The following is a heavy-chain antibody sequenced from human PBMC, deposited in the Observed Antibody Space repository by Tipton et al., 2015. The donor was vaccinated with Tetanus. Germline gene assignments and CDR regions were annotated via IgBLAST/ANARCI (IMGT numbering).Heavy chain of an antibody. J-gene: IGHJ6*02. CDR1: GGSLSTSH. D-gene: IGHD5-12*01. CDR2: ITYSRTT. CDR3: ARKLADYNGGGMDV. V-gene: IGHV4-59*01. Sequence: LRLSCTVSGGSLSTSHWAWIRQPPGKGLEWLGKITYSRTTNYNSSLKSRLTFSLDASSSQFSLKLTSATAADTAVYFCARKLADYNGGGMDVWGPGTTVTVSS.